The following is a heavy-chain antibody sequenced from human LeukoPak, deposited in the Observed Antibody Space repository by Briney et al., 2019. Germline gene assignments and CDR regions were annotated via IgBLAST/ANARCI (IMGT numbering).Heavy chain of an antibody. J-gene: IGHJ6*03. CDR2: IIPTLGIA. CDR3: ASRSGYDHYYYYMDV. V-gene: IGHV1-69*02. Sequence: GSSVKVSCKASGGTFSSYTISWVRQAPGQGLEWMGRIIPTLGIANYAQKFQGRVTITADKSTSTAYMELSSLRSEDTAVYYCASRSGYDHYYYYMDVWGKGTTVTVSS. D-gene: IGHD5-12*01. CDR1: GGTFSSYT.